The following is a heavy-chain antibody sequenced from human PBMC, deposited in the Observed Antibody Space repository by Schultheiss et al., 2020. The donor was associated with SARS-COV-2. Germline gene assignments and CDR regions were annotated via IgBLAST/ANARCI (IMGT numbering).Heavy chain of an antibody. Sequence: GESLKISCAASGFTFSSYAMHWVRQAPGKGLEYVSAISSNGGSTYYADSVKGRFTISRDNSKNTLYLQMSSLRAEDTAVYYCVFTNYDFWSGYDYWGQGTLVTVSS. CDR1: GFTFSSYA. CDR2: ISSNGGST. D-gene: IGHD3-3*01. CDR3: VFTNYDFWSGYDY. J-gene: IGHJ4*02. V-gene: IGHV3-64D*06.